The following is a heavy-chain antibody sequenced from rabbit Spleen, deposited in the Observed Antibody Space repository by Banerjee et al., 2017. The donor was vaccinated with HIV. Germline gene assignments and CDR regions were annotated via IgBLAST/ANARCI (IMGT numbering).Heavy chain of an antibody. J-gene: IGHJ6*01. D-gene: IGHD8-1*01. CDR3: ARDSGTSFSSYGMDL. V-gene: IGHV1S40*01. CDR2: IDTGSSGFT. CDR1: GVSFTSNYY. Sequence: QSLEESGGDLVKPGASLTLTCTASGVSFTSNYYMCWVRQAPGKGLEWIACIDTGSSGFTYFASWAKGRFTISKTSSTTVTLQVTSLTAADTATYFCARDSGTSFSSYGMDLWGPGTLVNVS.